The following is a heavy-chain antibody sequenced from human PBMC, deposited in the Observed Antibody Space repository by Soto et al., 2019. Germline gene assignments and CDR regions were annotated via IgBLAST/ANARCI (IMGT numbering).Heavy chain of an antibody. CDR3: ARVRGALTVVSNWFDP. V-gene: IGHV3-9*01. CDR2: INWNSGIT. J-gene: IGHJ5*02. D-gene: IGHD3-22*01. Sequence: VHLVESGGGLVQPGRSLRLSCAASGFTFEDHAIHWIRQAPGKGLEWVSGINWNSGITGYADSVKGRFTISRDNANNSLHLEMNSLRTEDTALYYCARVRGALTVVSNWFDPWGQGTLVTVSS. CDR1: GFTFEDHA.